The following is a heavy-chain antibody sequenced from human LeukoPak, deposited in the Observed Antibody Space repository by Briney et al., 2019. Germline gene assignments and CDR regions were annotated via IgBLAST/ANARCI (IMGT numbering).Heavy chain of an antibody. CDR2: IRYDGSNK. Sequence: GGSLRLSCAASGFTFSSYGMHWVRQAPGKGLEWVAFIRYDGSNKYYADSVKGRFTISRDNSKNTVYLQMNSLRPEDTAMYYCAKQGLVPATAGDWGQGTLVTVSS. CDR3: AKQGLVPATAGD. V-gene: IGHV3-30*02. CDR1: GFTFSSYG. J-gene: IGHJ4*02. D-gene: IGHD2-2*01.